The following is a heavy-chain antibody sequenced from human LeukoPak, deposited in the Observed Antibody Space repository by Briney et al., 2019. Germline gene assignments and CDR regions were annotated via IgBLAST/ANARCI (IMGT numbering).Heavy chain of an antibody. CDR3: ARDAPSGGYYDSSGYFDY. D-gene: IGHD3-22*01. V-gene: IGHV1-18*01. Sequence: ASVKVSCKASGYTFTEYGVNWVRQAPGHGLEWMGWVSPYNGDTRYTQKFQGRVTITRDTSASTAYMELSSLRSEDTAVYYCARDAPSGGYYDSSGYFDYWGQGTLVTVSS. J-gene: IGHJ4*02. CDR1: GYTFTEYG. CDR2: VSPYNGDT.